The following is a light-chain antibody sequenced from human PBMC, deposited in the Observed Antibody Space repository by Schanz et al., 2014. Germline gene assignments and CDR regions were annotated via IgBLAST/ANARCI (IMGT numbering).Light chain of an antibody. CDR2: DVS. V-gene: IGLV2-14*01. CDR1: SSDVGGYNY. J-gene: IGLJ2*01. CDR3: SSYAGSSTLL. Sequence: QSALTQPASVSGSPGQSITISCTGTSSDVGGYNYVSWYQQHPGKAPKLMIYDVSNRPSGVSIRFSGSTSGNTASLTISGLQAEDEADYYCSSYAGSSTLLFGGGTKVTVL.